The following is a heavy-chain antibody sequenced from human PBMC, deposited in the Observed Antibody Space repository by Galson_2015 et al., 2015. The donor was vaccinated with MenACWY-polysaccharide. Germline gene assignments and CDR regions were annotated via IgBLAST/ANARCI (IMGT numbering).Heavy chain of an antibody. Sequence: SVKVSCKASGYTFTSYGISWVRQAPGQGLEWMGWISAYSGNTNYAQKFQGRVTMTTDTSTSTADIELRSLRSDDTAMYYCARVQTYCTSSSCHDYWGQGTLVTVSS. CDR3: ARVQTYCTSSSCHDY. CDR1: GYTFTSYG. D-gene: IGHD2-2*01. V-gene: IGHV1-18*01. J-gene: IGHJ4*02. CDR2: ISAYSGNT.